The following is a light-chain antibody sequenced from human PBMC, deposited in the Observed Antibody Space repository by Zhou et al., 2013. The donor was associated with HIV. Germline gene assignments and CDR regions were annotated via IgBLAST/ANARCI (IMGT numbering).Light chain of an antibody. CDR3: QHFGSSPPAGFT. Sequence: EIVLTQSPGTLSLSPGERATLSCRASQSVASNYLAWYQQKPGQAPRLLIYGTSRRATGIPDRFSGSGSGTDFTLTISRLEPEDFAVYYCQHFGSSPPAGFTFGPGTKVDIK. J-gene: IGKJ3*01. V-gene: IGKV3-20*01. CDR2: GTS. CDR1: QSVASNY.